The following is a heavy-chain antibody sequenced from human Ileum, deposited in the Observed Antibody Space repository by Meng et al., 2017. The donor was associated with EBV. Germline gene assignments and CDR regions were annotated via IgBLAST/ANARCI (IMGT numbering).Heavy chain of an antibody. D-gene: IGHD1-7*01. J-gene: IGHJ4*02. CDR2: VYHRGDT. Sequence: HVQLQDPCPVRVKPTGPMTPTVPFPGDSSSSYIWWSWVPQPPRKGLEWSWEVYHRGDTNYNPSLKSLVDISLDKSKNQFYLSLFYVTAADTAVYYCGRDQGRELINHWGQGTLVAVSS. V-gene: IGHV4-4*02. CDR3: GRDQGRELINH. CDR1: GDSSSSYIW.